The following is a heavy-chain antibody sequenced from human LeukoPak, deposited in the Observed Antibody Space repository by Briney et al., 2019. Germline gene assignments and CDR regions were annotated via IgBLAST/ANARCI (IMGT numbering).Heavy chain of an antibody. CDR1: GGSISSGGYS. CDR2: IYYSGST. J-gene: IGHJ6*03. Sequence: SETLSLTCAVSGGSISSGGYSWSWIRQPPGKGLEWIGYIYYSGSTNYKSSLKSRVTISVDTSKNQFSLKLSSVTAADTAVYYCARTTEGGYSYGYFYYYYMDVWGKGTTVTISS. CDR3: ARTTEGGYSYGYFYYYYMDV. V-gene: IGHV4-61*08. D-gene: IGHD5-18*01.